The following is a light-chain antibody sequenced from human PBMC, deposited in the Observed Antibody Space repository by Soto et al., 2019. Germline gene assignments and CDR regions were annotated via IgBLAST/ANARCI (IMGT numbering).Light chain of an antibody. J-gene: IGKJ5*01. CDR2: VAS. Sequence: DIQMTQSPSSLSASVGDRVTITCRASQSISRYLNWYQQKPGKAPNLLIYVASSLQSEVPSRFSGSGAGTDFTLTITSLQPEDFATYYCQQSYGTPITVXQGTRTEIK. CDR1: QSISRY. CDR3: QQSYGTPIT. V-gene: IGKV1-39*01.